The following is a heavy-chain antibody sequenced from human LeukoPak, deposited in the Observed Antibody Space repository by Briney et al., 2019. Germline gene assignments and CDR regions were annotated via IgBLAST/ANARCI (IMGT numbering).Heavy chain of an antibody. CDR3: ARDRRDYYGSGSYSNWLDP. CDR1: GGSISGSTYY. Sequence: SETLSLTCTVSGGSISGSTYYWAWNRQPPGRGPEWIWSIYYTGTTYYNPSRKIRVTISVDTSKNQFSLRLGSVTAADTAVYYCARDRRDYYGSGSYSNWLDPWGQGTLVTVSS. V-gene: IGHV4-39*07. D-gene: IGHD3-10*01. CDR2: IYYTGTT. J-gene: IGHJ5*02.